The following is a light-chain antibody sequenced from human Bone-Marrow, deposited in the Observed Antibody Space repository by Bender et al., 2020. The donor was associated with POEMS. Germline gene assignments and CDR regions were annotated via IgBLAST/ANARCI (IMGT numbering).Light chain of an antibody. V-gene: IGLV3-1*01. CDR3: QKWDSSSYVL. CDR2: QDY. J-gene: IGLJ2*01. Sequence: SYELSQPSSVSVSPGQTTTITCSGDKLGDKSASWYQQRPGQSPVLVIFQDYRRPSGIPERFSGSNSGNTATLTISGTQAMDEADYYCQKWDSSSYVLFGGGTKLTVL. CDR1: KLGDKS.